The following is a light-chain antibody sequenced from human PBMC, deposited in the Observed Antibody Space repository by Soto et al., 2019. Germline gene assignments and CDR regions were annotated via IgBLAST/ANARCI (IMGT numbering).Light chain of an antibody. CDR1: QSIGTW. CDR3: LQYNSYPFT. J-gene: IGKJ4*01. Sequence: DIQMTQSPSTLSASVGDRVTITCRASQSIGTWLAWYQQKPGKAPKLLIYDASTLESGVPSRFSGSGSGTEFTLTISSLQPEDFATYYCLQYNSYPFTFGGGTKVEIK. CDR2: DAS. V-gene: IGKV1-5*01.